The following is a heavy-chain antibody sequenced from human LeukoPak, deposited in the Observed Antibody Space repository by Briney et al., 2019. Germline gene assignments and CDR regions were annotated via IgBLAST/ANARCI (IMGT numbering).Heavy chain of an antibody. J-gene: IGHJ3*02. V-gene: IGHV4-59*03. CDR2: ISYSGST. D-gene: IGHD3-16*01. CDR3: AARGGVDI. Sequence: PSETLSLTCTVSGASITSYYWTWIRQPPGKGLEWIGHISYSGSTNYNPSLKSRVTISLDASKNQFSLKLRSVTAADTAVYYCAARGGVDIWGQGTMVTVSS. CDR1: GASITSYY.